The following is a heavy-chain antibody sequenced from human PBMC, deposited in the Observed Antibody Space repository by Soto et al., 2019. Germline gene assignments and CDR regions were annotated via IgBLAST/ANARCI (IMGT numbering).Heavy chain of an antibody. D-gene: IGHD2-15*01. CDR1: GYSFTSYW. V-gene: IGHV5-51*01. Sequence: PGESLKISCKGSGYSFTSYWIGWVRQMPGKGLEWMGIIYPGDSDTRYSPSFQGQVTISADKSISTAYLQWSSLKASDTAMYYCARPRPGCFRDCNQDAFDIWGQGTMVTVSS. CDR2: IYPGDSDT. CDR3: ARPRPGCFRDCNQDAFDI. J-gene: IGHJ3*02.